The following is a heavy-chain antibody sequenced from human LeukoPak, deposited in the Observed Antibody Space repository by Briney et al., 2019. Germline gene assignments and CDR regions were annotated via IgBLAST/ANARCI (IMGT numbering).Heavy chain of an antibody. Sequence: GGSLRLSCAASGFTFSDHYMDWVRQAPGKGLEWVSGINWNGGSTGYADSVKGRFTISRDNAKNSLYLQMNSLRAEDTALYYCARGIGKWELLPFDYWGQGTLVTVSS. CDR3: ARGIGKWELLPFDY. D-gene: IGHD1-26*01. CDR2: INWNGGST. J-gene: IGHJ4*02. V-gene: IGHV3-20*04. CDR1: GFTFSDHY.